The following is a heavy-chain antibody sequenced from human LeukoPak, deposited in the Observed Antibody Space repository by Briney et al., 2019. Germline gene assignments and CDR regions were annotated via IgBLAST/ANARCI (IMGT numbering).Heavy chain of an antibody. CDR1: GYIFIGYY. CDR2: INPSGGST. V-gene: IGHV1-46*01. Sequence: GASVKVSCKASGYIFIGYYMHWVRQAPGQGLEWMGIINPSGGSTSYAQKFQGRVTMTRDTSTSTVYMELSSLRSEDTAVYYCARGYCSGGSCQRVRFDPWGQGTLVTVSS. CDR3: ARGYCSGGSCQRVRFDP. D-gene: IGHD2-15*01. J-gene: IGHJ5*02.